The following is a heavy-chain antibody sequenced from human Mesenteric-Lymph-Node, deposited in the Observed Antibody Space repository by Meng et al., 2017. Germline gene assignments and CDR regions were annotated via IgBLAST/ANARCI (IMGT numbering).Heavy chain of an antibody. D-gene: IGHD6-13*01. CDR1: GGSISGPF. CDR3: ARDNIQYTSTWFFDS. J-gene: IGHJ4*02. CDR2: IYSTGGT. Sequence: SETLSLTCTVSGGSISGPFWSWIRQPPGKELEWIGYIYSTGGTNYNPSLKSRVTISVDTSKNQLSLNLNSVTAADTAVYYCARDNIQYTSTWFFDSWGQGILVTVSS. V-gene: IGHV4-59*11.